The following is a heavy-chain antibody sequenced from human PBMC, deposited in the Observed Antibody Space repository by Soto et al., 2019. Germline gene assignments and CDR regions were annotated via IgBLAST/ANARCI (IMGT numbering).Heavy chain of an antibody. CDR1: GYTFTTYW. CDR2: IYPGDSDT. CDR3: ARRGYDYYYGMDV. V-gene: IGHV5-51*01. J-gene: IGHJ6*02. Sequence: GEYLKISCTGSGYTFTTYWIGWLRQMPGEGLEWMGIIYPGDSDTRYSPSFQGQVTISADKSTSTAYLQWSSLKASDTAMYYCARRGYDYYYGMDVWGQGTTVTVSS.